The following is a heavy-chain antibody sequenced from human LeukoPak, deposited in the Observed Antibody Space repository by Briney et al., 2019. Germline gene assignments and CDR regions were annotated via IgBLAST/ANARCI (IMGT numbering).Heavy chain of an antibody. CDR3: ARVRFNYDILTGYYVSYYYYYMDV. CDR1: GYTFTSYD. Sequence: ASVKVSCKASGYTFTSYDINWVRQATGQGLEWMGWMNPNSGNTGYAQKFQGRVTITRNTSISTAYMELSSLRSEDTAVYYCARVRFNYDILTGYYVSYYYYYMDVWGKGTTVTVSS. J-gene: IGHJ6*03. V-gene: IGHV1-8*01. D-gene: IGHD3-9*01. CDR2: MNPNSGNT.